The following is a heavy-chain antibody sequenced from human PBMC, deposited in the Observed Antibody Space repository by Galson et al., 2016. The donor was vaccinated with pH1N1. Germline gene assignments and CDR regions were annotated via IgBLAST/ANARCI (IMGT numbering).Heavy chain of an antibody. V-gene: IGHV3-23*01. CDR2: ISASGANT. CDR3: VKLDSSCYYYGRFDS. J-gene: IGHJ4*02. D-gene: IGHD3-22*01. CDR1: GFTFNIFA. Sequence: SLRLSCAASGFTFNIFAMSWVRQAPGKGPEWVSSISASGANTTYADPVKGRFTISRDNSKNTLYLQTNSLRAEDTAIYYCVKLDSSCYYYGRFDSWGQGTLVTVSS.